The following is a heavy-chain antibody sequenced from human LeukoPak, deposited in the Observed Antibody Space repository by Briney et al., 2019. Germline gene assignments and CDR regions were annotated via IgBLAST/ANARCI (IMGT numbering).Heavy chain of an antibody. J-gene: IGHJ3*02. CDR1: GYTFTTYY. CDR3: ARGYCSSNSCYGADAFDI. Sequence: ASVKVSCKASGYTFTTYYMHWVRQAPGQGLEWMGLINPSGGSTSYAQKFQGRVTMTRDTSTSTVYMKLSSLRSEDTAVYYCARGYCSSNSCYGADAFDIWGQGTMVTVSS. V-gene: IGHV1-46*01. CDR2: INPSGGST. D-gene: IGHD2-2*01.